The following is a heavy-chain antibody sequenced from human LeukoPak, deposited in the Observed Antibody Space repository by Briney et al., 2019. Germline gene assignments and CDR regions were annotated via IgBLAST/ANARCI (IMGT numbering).Heavy chain of an antibody. CDR1: GFTFSNYW. CDR3: ARDLFYDSSGYFFQH. D-gene: IGHD3-22*01. Sequence: GGSLRLSCAASGFTFSNYWMSWVRQAPGKGLQWVANINQDGTETYFVDSVKGRFTISRDNAKNSLYLQMNSLRAEDTAVYYCARDLFYDSSGYFFQHWGQGTLVTVSS. V-gene: IGHV3-7*03. CDR2: INQDGTET. J-gene: IGHJ1*01.